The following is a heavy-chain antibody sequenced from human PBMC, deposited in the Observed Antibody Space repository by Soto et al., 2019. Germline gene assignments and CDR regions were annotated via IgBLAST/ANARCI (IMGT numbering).Heavy chain of an antibody. J-gene: IGHJ4*02. D-gene: IGHD6-13*01. CDR3: ARDPYSSMAGV. CDR1: GFAVSRSY. CDR2: IYSDDNT. V-gene: IGHV3-66*01. Sequence: EELLVESGGGWVQPGGSLRLSCAASGFAVSRSYTSWVRQAPGKGLEWVSIIYSDDNTDYADSVKGRFTISRDNSKNTLYLQMNSLRVEYTAVYYCARDPYSSMAGVWGQGTQVTVSS.